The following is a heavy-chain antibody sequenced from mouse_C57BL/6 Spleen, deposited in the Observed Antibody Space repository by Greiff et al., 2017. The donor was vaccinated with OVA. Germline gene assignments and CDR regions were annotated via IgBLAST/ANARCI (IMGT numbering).Heavy chain of an antibody. CDR3: ASIYYGYTAWFAY. CDR1: GFTFSDYG. Sequence: EVKLMESGGGLVKPGGSLKLSCAASGFTFSDYGMHWVRQAPEKGLEWVAYISSGSSTIYYADTVKGRFTISRDNAKNTLFLQMTSLRSEDTAMYYCASIYYGYTAWFAYWGQGTLVTVSA. V-gene: IGHV5-17*01. CDR2: ISSGSSTI. D-gene: IGHD2-2*01. J-gene: IGHJ3*01.